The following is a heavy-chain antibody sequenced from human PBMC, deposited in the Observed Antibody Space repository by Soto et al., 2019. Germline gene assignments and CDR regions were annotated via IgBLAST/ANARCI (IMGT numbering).Heavy chain of an antibody. CDR2: INHSGST. V-gene: IGHV4-34*01. CDR1: GGSFSGYY. Sequence: PSETLSLTCAVYGGSFSGYYWSWIRQPPGKGLEWIGEINHSGSTNYNPSLKSRVTISVDTSKNQFSLKLSSVTAADTAVYYCARGGRYFDWLLRGSRLFDYWGQGTLVTV. CDR3: ARGGRYFDWLLRGSRLFDY. J-gene: IGHJ4*02. D-gene: IGHD3-9*01.